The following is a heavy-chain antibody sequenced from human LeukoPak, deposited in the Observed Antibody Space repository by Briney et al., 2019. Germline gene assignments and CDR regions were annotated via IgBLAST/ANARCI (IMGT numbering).Heavy chain of an antibody. CDR2: ISGSGAST. D-gene: IGHD1-26*01. J-gene: IGHJ4*02. CDR3: ARALVGATTADY. Sequence: PGGSLRLSCAASGFTFSSYAMSWVRQAPGKGLEWVSTISGSGASTYCADSVKGRFTISRDNSKNTLYLQMNSLRAEDTAVYYCARALVGATTADYWGQGTLVTVSS. V-gene: IGHV3-23*01. CDR1: GFTFSSYA.